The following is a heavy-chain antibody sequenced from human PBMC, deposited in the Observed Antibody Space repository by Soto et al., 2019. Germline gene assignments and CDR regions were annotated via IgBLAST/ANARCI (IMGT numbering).Heavy chain of an antibody. CDR3: AKERSLVVTAMDV. Sequence: GGSLRLSCAASGFTFSGYAMSWVRQAPGKGLEWVSVISGSGGSTYYADSVQGRFTISRDNSKNTVYLQMNSLRAEDTAVYYCAKERSLVVTAMDVWGQGTTVTVSS. V-gene: IGHV3-23*01. CDR2: ISGSGGST. D-gene: IGHD2-21*02. CDR1: GFTFSGYA. J-gene: IGHJ6*02.